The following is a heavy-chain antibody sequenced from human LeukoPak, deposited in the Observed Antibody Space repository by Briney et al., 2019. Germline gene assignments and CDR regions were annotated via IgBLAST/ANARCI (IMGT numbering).Heavy chain of an antibody. CDR3: ARDDFDNSGYRPFYF. J-gene: IGHJ4*02. CDR2: IYDTGSP. CDR1: GDSLSSDY. V-gene: IGHV4-4*07. Sequence: SETLSLTCSVSGDSLSSDYWTWIRQPAGRGLEWIGRIYDTGSPNYNPSLKSRVIMSLDTSKNQFSLRLTSVTAADTAVYYCARDDFDNSGYRPFYFWGQGSLVTVSS. D-gene: IGHD3-22*01.